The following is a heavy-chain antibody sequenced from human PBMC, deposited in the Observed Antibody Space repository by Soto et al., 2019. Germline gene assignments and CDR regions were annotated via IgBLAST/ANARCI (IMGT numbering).Heavy chain of an antibody. J-gene: IGHJ6*02. CDR2: ISGSGGST. CDR3: AKDQGGSRPYYGMDV. V-gene: IGHV3-23*01. Sequence: EVQLLESGGGLVQPGGSLRLSCAASGFTFSNYAMSWVRQAPGKGLEWVSAISGSGGSTYYADSVKGRFTISRDNSKNTLSLQRNSLRAEDTAVYYCAKDQGGSRPYYGMDVWGQGTTVTVSS. D-gene: IGHD1-26*01. CDR1: GFTFSNYA.